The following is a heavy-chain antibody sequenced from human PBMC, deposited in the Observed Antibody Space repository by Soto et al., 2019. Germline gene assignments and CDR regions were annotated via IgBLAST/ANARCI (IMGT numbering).Heavy chain of an antibody. V-gene: IGHV4-39*02. D-gene: IGHD4-4*01. CDR1: GDSISSSSSY. J-gene: IGHJ3*02. CDR3: SRPRNLIDAFDI. CDR2: ISYSGST. Sequence: QLQLQESGPGLVKPSETLSLTCTVSGDSISSSSSYWGWIRQPPGRGLEWIGSISYSGSTYYNPSLKSRVTISVDTSKNHCSLKLSSVTAADTALYYCSRPRNLIDAFDIWGQGTMVTVSS.